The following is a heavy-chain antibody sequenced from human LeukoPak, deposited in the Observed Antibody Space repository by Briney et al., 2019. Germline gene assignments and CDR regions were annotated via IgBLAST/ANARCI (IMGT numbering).Heavy chain of an antibody. V-gene: IGHV1-2*02. CDR1: GYTFTSYA. J-gene: IGHJ4*02. CDR3: ARDRYGDGFAHFDY. Sequence: ASVKVSCKASGYTFTSYAVHWVRQAPGQGLEWMGWITPSGGTNYPQKFQGRVAITRDTSITTAYMDLSRLTSDDTAVYYCARDRYGDGFAHFDYWGQGALATVSS. CDR2: ITPSGGT. D-gene: IGHD5-24*01.